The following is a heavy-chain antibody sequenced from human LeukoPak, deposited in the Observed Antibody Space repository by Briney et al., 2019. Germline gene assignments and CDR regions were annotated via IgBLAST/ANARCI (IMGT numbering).Heavy chain of an antibody. D-gene: IGHD3-10*01. J-gene: IGHJ4*02. V-gene: IGHV3-30*02. Sequence: GGSLRLSCAVSGFTFSSYDMTWVRQAPGQGLEWVTFIQYDGSKKYYADSVKGRFTISRDNSKNTLYLEMNSLRAEDTAVYYCAKDIGSYYDYWGQGILVTVSS. CDR1: GFTFSSYD. CDR2: IQYDGSKK. CDR3: AKDIGSYYDY.